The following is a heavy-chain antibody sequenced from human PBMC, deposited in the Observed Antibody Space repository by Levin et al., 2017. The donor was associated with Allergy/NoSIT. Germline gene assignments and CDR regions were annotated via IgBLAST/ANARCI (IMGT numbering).Heavy chain of an antibody. CDR1: GFILRNYE. CDR2: ISSSGIST. J-gene: IGHJ4*02. Sequence: GGSLRLSCSVSGFILRNYEMHWVRQAPGKGLESVSAISSSGISTYHADSVKGRFTISRDDSKNTLYLQMSGLRPEDAAVYYCVKAVWSTTDSWGQGTLVTVSS. CDR3: VKAVWSTTDS. D-gene: IGHD5/OR15-5a*01. V-gene: IGHV3-64D*06.